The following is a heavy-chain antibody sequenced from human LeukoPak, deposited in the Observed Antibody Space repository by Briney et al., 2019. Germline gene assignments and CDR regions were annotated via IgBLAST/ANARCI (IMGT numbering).Heavy chain of an antibody. Sequence: GGSLRLSCAASGFTFSSYSMNWVRQAPGKGLEWVSLITSSSSYIYYADSVKGRFTISRDNSKNTLYLQMNSLRAEDTAVYYCARDSSMLRGPLVIYYFDFWGQGTLVTVSS. CDR1: GFTFSSYS. J-gene: IGHJ4*02. D-gene: IGHD3-10*01. CDR3: ARDSSMLRGPLVIYYFDF. CDR2: ITSSSSYI. V-gene: IGHV3-21*04.